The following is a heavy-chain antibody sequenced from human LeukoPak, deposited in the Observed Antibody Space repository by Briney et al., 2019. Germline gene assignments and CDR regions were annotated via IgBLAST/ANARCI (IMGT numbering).Heavy chain of an antibody. V-gene: IGHV3-23*01. D-gene: IGHD4-23*01. CDR2: MSGSGDSS. CDR1: GFTFSKNA. J-gene: IGHJ4*02. Sequence: GGSLRLSCAASGFTFSKNAMSWVRQAPGKGLEWVSAMSGSGDSSYYADSVKGRFTISRDISKNTLYLQMNSLGVEDTAVYYCAKSPTVVTDYFDYWGQGTLVTVSS. CDR3: AKSPTVVTDYFDY.